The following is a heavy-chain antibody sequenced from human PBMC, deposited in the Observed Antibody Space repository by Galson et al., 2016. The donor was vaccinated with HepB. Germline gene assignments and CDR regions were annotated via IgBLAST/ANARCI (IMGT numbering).Heavy chain of an antibody. J-gene: IGHJ5*02. V-gene: IGHV4-39*01. CDR1: GDSIHSNDYY. CDR3: ARHSLEYRDGWNYEYDSPRWGWFDP. CDR2: IYYSGST. Sequence: CTVSGDSIHSNDYYWGWIRQPPGKGLEWIGSIYYSGSTYYNPSLKSRVTISLDTSKNQFSLKLSSVTASDTTIYYCARHSLEYRDGWNYEYDSPRWGWFDPWGQGTLVTVSS. D-gene: IGHD5-24*01.